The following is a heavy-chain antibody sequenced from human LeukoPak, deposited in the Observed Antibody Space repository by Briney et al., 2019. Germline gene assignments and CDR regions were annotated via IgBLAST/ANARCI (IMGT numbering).Heavy chain of an antibody. CDR3: ARGAQLGD. J-gene: IGHJ4*02. D-gene: IGHD2-2*01. CDR2: IDSGGST. CDR1: GFTFSSYW. V-gene: IGHV3-53*01. Sequence: GRCLRLSCAASGFTFSSYWMSWVRLAPGKGLECVSVIDSGGSTYYPDSVKGRFTISRDNSKNTLYLQMNSLRVEDTAVYYCARGAQLGDWGQGTLVTVSS.